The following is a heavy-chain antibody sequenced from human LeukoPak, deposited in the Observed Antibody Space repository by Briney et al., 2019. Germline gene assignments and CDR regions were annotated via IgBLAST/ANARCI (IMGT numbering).Heavy chain of an antibody. D-gene: IGHD3-22*01. CDR2: ISAYNGNT. CDR3: AREGLYDSSGYYLPVYGH. CDR1: GYTFTSYG. Sequence: ASVKVSCKASGYTFTSYGISWVRQAPGQGLEWMGWISAYNGNTNYAQKLQGRVTMTTDTSTSTAYMELRSLRSDDTAVYYCAREGLYDSSGYYLPVYGHRGQGTLVTVSS. V-gene: IGHV1-18*01. J-gene: IGHJ4*02.